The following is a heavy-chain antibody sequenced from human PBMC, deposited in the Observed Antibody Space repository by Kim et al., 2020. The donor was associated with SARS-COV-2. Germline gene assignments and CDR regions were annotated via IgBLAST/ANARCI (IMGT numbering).Heavy chain of an antibody. CDR3: AKDPQLVVPAALGWFDY. V-gene: IGHV3-30*18. J-gene: IGHJ4*01. CDR2: ISYDGSNK. D-gene: IGHD2-2*01. CDR1: GFTFSSYG. Sequence: GGSLRLSCAASGFTFSSYGMHWVRQAPGKGLEWVAVISYDGSNKYYADSVKGRFTISRDNSKNTLYLQMNSLRAEDTAVYYCAKDPQLVVPAALGWFDY.